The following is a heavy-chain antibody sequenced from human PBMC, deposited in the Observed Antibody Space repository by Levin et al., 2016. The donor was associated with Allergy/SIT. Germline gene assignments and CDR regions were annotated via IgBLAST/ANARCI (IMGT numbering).Heavy chain of an antibody. D-gene: IGHD3-3*01. CDR3: AKDSAYDFWSGQPDY. CDR2: ISGSGAST. Sequence: GESLKISCAASGFTFSSYAMSWVRQAPGKGLEWVSAISGSGASTYYADSVKGRFTISRDNSKNTLYLQMNSLRAEDTAFYYCAKDSAYDFWSGQPDYWGQGTLVTVSS. J-gene: IGHJ4*02. V-gene: IGHV3-23*01. CDR1: GFTFSSYA.